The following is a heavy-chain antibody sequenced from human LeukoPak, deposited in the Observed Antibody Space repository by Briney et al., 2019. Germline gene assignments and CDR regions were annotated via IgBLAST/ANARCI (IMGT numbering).Heavy chain of an antibody. J-gene: IGHJ5*02. CDR1: GYTFTSNY. CDR3: ARDDSVRDEAWWLNP. V-gene: IGHV1-46*01. Sequence: ASVKVSCKAFGYTFTSNYMHWVRQAPGQGPEWMGVISPSGGSTTYAQKFQGRVTLTRDMSTSTDYLELSSLRSEDTAVYYCARDDSVRDEAWWLNPWGQGTLVTVSS. D-gene: IGHD5-24*01. CDR2: ISPSGGST.